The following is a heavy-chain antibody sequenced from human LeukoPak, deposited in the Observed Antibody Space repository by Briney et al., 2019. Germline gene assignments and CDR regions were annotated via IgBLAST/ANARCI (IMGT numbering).Heavy chain of an antibody. D-gene: IGHD6-13*01. CDR2: ISAYNGNA. CDR3: SSLGYSSSWRSWFDP. V-gene: IGHV1-18*01. CDR1: GYTFSSYA. Sequence: GASVRVSCKASGYTFSSYAITWVRQAPGQGLQWMGWISAYNGNAKSAQNVQGRVTMTTDTSTSTAYMELSSLRSEDTAVYYCSSLGYSSSWRSWFDPWGQGTLVTVSS. J-gene: IGHJ5*02.